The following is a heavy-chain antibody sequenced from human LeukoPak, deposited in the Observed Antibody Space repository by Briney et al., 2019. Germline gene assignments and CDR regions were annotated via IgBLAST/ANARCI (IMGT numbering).Heavy chain of an antibody. J-gene: IGHJ4*02. CDR2: ISAYNGNT. V-gene: IGHV1-18*04. CDR3: AREVWFGELLKFDY. Sequence: ASVKVSCKASGYTFTGYYMHWVRQAPGQGLEWMGWISAYNGNTNYAQKLQGRVTMTTDTSTSTAYMELRSLRSDDTAVYYCAREVWFGELLKFDYWGQGTLVTVSS. CDR1: GYTFTGYY. D-gene: IGHD3-10*01.